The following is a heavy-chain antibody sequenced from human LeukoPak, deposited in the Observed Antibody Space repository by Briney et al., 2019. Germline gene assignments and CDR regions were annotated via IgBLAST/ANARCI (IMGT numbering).Heavy chain of an antibody. CDR3: AELGITMIGGV. Sequence: PGGSLRLSCAASGFTFSDYGMYWVRQAPGKGLEWVAFVLYDGNHKSYVDSVKGRFTISRDNSKNSLYLQMNSLRAEDTAVYYCAELGITMIGGVWGKGTTVTISS. V-gene: IGHV3-30*02. J-gene: IGHJ6*04. CDR1: GFTFSDYG. D-gene: IGHD3-10*02. CDR2: VLYDGNHK.